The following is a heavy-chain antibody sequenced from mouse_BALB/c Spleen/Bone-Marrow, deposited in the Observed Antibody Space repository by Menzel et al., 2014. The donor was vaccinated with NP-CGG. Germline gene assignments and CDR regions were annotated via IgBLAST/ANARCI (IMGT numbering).Heavy chain of an antibody. CDR2: IFPVNADT. CDR1: GYVFTDYW. CDR3: ARFATGSFAY. D-gene: IGHD1-1*01. V-gene: IGHV1-80*01. J-gene: IGHJ3*01. Sequence: QVQLQQSGAELVRPGSSVKIPCKASGYVFTDYWMNWLRQRPGQGLEWIGQIFPVNADTNYKANFKDKVTLTADKSSTTAYMQPNSLTSEDSAVYFCARFATGSFAYWGQGTLVTVSA.